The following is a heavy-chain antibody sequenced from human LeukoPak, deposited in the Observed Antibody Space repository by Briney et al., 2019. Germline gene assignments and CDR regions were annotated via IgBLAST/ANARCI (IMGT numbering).Heavy chain of an antibody. J-gene: IGHJ3*02. D-gene: IGHD2-2*01. V-gene: IGHV3-7*03. Sequence: GGSLRLSCAASGFTFTSYWMSWVRQAPGKGLEWVVNIKQDGSEKYYVDSVKGRFTISRDNAKNSLYLQMNSLRVEDTAVYYCARAKEECSSTSCYAGGSRVFDIWGQGTMVTVSS. CDR1: GFTFTSYW. CDR3: ARAKEECSSTSCYAGGSRVFDI. CDR2: IKQDGSEK.